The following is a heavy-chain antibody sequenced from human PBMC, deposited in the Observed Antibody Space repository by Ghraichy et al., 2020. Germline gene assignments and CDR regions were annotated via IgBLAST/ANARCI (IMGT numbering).Heavy chain of an antibody. CDR3: ARGSGSSSKHDY. CDR2: INPNSGGT. J-gene: IGHJ4*02. CDR1: GYTFTGYY. Sequence: ASVKVSCKASGYTFTGYYMHWVRQAPGQGLEWMGWINPNSGGTNYEQKFQGRVTMTRDTSISTAYMELSRLTSDDTAVYYCARGSGSSSKHDYWGQGTLVTVSS. D-gene: IGHD6-6*01. V-gene: IGHV1-2*02.